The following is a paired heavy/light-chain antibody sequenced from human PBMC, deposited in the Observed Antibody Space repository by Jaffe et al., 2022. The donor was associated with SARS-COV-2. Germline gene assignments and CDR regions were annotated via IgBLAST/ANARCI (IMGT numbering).Heavy chain of an antibody. V-gene: IGHV3-30*04. J-gene: IGHJ3*02. CDR2: ISHDGGNE. Sequence: QVQLVESGGGVVQPGRSLRLSCAASGFTFTNYAMHWVRQAPGKGLEWVALISHDGGNEYYADSVKGRFTISRDNSKNTLYLQMNSLRAEDTAVYYCARDHLRYYDILTDYRAGTPNAFDIWGQGTTVTVSS. D-gene: IGHD3-9*01. CDR1: GFTFTNYA. CDR3: ARDHLRYYDILTDYRAGTPNAFDI.
Light chain of an antibody. CDR1: QGISSS. CDR3: QQSYSYPVT. CDR2: AAS. V-gene: IGKV1-8*01. J-gene: IGKJ1*01. Sequence: AIQMTQSPSSFSASTGDRVTITCRASQGISSSLAWYQQKPGTAPKLLIYAASTLQSGVPSRFSGSGSGTDFTLTISWLQSEDFATYYCQQSYSYPVTFGQGTKVEIK.